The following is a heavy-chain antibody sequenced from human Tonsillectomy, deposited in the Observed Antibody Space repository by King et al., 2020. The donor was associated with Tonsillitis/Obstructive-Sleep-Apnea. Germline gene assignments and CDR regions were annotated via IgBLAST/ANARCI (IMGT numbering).Heavy chain of an antibody. CDR1: EYSFTNYW. V-gene: IGHV5-51*01. CDR3: ARLSGDYQNWFDP. J-gene: IGHJ5*02. Sequence: LVQAGAEVKKPGESLKISCKGSEYSFTNYWIGWVRQMPGKVLEWMGIIYPVDSDPRYSPSFQGQVTISADKSISTAYLQWSSLKASDTAMYYCARLSGDYQNWFDPWGQGTLVTVSS. D-gene: IGHD4-17*01. CDR2: IYPVDSDP.